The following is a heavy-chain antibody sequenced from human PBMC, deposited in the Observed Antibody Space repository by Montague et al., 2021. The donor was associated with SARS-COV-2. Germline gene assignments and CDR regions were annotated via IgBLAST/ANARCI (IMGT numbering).Heavy chain of an antibody. CDR3: ARGDEEQWLVHYYYYGMDV. V-gene: IGHV6-1*01. D-gene: IGHD6-19*01. Sequence: CAISGDSVSRHSAAWNWIRQSLPRGLEWLGRTCYRSKWYNDYAVSVKSRITINPDTSKNQFSLQLNSVTPEDTAVYYCARGDEEQWLVHYYYYGMDVWGQGTTVTVSS. CDR2: TCYRSKWYN. J-gene: IGHJ6*02. CDR1: GDSVSRHSAA.